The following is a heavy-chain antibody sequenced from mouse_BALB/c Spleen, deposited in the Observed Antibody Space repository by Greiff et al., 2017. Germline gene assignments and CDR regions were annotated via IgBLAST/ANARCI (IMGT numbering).Heavy chain of an antibody. Sequence: QVQLKESGPELVRPGVSVKISCKGSGYTFTDYAMHWVKQSHAKSLEWIGVISTYYGNTNYNQKFKGKATMTVDKSSSTAYMELARLTSEDSAIYYCARPGGNYAMDYWGQGTSVTVSS. CDR3: ARPGGNYAMDY. J-gene: IGHJ4*01. CDR2: ISTYYGNT. CDR1: GYTFTDYA. D-gene: IGHD2-14*01. V-gene: IGHV1-67*01.